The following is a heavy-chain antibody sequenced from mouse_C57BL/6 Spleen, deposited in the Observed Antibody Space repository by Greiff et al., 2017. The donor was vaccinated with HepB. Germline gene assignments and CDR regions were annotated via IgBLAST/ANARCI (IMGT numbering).Heavy chain of an antibody. CDR3: ARRAEYYAMDY. CDR1: GFTFSDYY. J-gene: IGHJ4*01. V-gene: IGHV5-12*01. CDR2: ISNGGGST. Sequence: EVHLVESGGGLVQPGGSLKLSCAASGFTFSDYYMYWVRQTPEKRLEWVAYISNGGGSTYYPDTVKGRFTISRDNAKNTLYLQMSRLKSEDTAMYYCARRAEYYAMDYWGQGTSVTVSS.